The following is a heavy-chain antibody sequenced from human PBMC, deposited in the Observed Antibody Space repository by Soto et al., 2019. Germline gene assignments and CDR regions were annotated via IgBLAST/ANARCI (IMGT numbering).Heavy chain of an antibody. CDR2: IIPIFGTA. V-gene: IGHV1-69*13. Sequence: PRASVKVSCKASGGTFSSYAISWVRQAPGQGLERIGGIIPIFGTANYAQKFQGRVTITADESTSTAYMELSSLRSEDTAVYYCARAFPRQGNPHTYYYYGMDVCGKGTTVTVYS. D-gene: IGHD3-3*02. J-gene: IGHJ6*04. CDR3: ARAFPRQGNPHTYYYYGMDV. CDR1: GGTFSSYA.